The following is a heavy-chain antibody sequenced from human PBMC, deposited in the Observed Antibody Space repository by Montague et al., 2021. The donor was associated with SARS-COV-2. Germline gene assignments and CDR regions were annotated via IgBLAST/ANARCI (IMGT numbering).Heavy chain of an antibody. CDR1: GFSLNTSGGG. V-gene: IGHV2-5*02. D-gene: IGHD4-17*01. CDR3: ARYGDYGSWFDP. Sequence: PALVKPTQTLTLTCTFSGFSLNTSGGGVGWVRQPPGKALEWLALIYWGDDKRYSPSLKSRSTISKDTTKNEVVLTVANMDPVDTATYYCARYGDYGSWFDPWGQGTLVTVSS. J-gene: IGHJ5*02. CDR2: IYWGDDK.